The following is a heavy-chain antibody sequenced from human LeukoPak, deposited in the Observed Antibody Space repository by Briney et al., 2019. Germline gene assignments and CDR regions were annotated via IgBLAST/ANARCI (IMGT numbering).Heavy chain of an antibody. CDR2: IGGTGDDT. D-gene: IGHD3-10*01. Sequence: PGGSLRLSCAASGFTFSDYAMSWVRQAPGKGLEWVSSIGGTGDDTFYAESVKGRFTISRDNSKNTLYLHLSSLRAEDTAVYYCAKDGVSYNRRWDWFDPWGQGTLVAVSS. CDR1: GFTFSDYA. J-gene: IGHJ5*02. CDR3: AKDGVSYNRRWDWFDP. V-gene: IGHV3-23*01.